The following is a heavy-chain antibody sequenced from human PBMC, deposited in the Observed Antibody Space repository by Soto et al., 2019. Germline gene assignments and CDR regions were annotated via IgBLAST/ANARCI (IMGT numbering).Heavy chain of an antibody. CDR1: GASVSSDSYS. J-gene: IGHJ6*02. CDR2: FYFTGST. V-gene: IGHV4-61*01. CDR3: AKDPRFYGMDV. Sequence: QVRLQESGPGLVKPSETLSLTCTVSGASVSSDSYSWVWIRQPPGKGLEWIGCFYFTGSTKTNPSLQSRVSISVDESKNQMSLKLNSVTAVDTAVYYCAKDPRFYGMDVWGQGTTVTVSS.